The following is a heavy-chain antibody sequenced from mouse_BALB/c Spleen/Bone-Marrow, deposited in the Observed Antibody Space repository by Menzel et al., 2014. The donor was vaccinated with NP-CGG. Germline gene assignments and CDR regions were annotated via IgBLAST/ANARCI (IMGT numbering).Heavy chain of an antibody. J-gene: IGHJ2*01. V-gene: IGHV1-80*01. CDR3: ARGGISVDY. CDR2: IYPGDGDT. CDR1: GYAFSGYW. Sequence: QVQLQQSGAELVRPGSSVKISCKASGYAFSGYWTNWVKQRPGQGLEWIGQIYPGDGDTDYNGKFKGKATLTADKSSSTAYMQLSSLTSEDSAVYFCARGGISVDYWGQGTTLTVSS.